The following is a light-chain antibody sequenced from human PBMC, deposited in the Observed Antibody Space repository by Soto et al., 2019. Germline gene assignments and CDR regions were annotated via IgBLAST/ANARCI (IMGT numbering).Light chain of an antibody. CDR3: QQYNNWPQT. V-gene: IGKV3-15*01. CDR1: QSVSSN. J-gene: IGKJ2*01. Sequence: EIVMTQSPATLSVSPGERATLSCRASQSVSSNLAWYQQKPGQAPRLLIYGASTRATGIPARFSGSGSGTEFTLTISSLQSEDCEVYYCQQYNNWPQTFGQGTKLEIK. CDR2: GAS.